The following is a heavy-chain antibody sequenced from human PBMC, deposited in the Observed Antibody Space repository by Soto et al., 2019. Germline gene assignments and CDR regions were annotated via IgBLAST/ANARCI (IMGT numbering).Heavy chain of an antibody. CDR3: ARLTPTNYCSGSNCSGY. CDR2: IDPDDSYT. V-gene: IGHV5-10-1*01. CDR1: GYSFTNYW. D-gene: IGHD2-15*01. Sequence: GESLKISCKGSGYSFTNYWIHWVRQMPGKGLEWMGRIDPDDSYTNYSPSFQSHVTISVDKSISTAYLQWSSLQASDTAIYYCARLTPTNYCSGSNCSGYWGQGTLVTVSS. J-gene: IGHJ4*02.